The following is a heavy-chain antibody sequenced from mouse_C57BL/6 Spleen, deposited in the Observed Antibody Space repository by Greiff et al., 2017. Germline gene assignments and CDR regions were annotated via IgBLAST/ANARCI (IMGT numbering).Heavy chain of an antibody. D-gene: IGHD2-2*01. Sequence: EVQLVESGAELVKPGASVKLSCTASGFNIKDYYMHWVKQRTEQGLEWIGRIDPEDGETKYAPKFQGKATITADTSSNTAYLQLSSLTSDDTAVYYGARWDTRVYYFDYWGQGTTLTVSS. CDR3: ARWDTRVYYFDY. CDR2: IDPEDGET. J-gene: IGHJ2*01. CDR1: GFNIKDYY. V-gene: IGHV14-2*01.